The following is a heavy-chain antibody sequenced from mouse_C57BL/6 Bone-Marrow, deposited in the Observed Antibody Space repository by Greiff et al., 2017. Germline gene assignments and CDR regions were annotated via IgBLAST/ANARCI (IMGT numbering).Heavy chain of an antibody. CDR2: IYPGSGST. J-gene: IGHJ3*01. Sequence: QVQLQQPGAELVKPGASVQMSCKASGYTFTSYWLTWVKQRPGQGLEWIGDIYPGSGSTNYNEKFKSKATLTVDTSSSTAYMQLSSLTSEDSAVYYCARFEGYYGWFAYWGQGTLVTVSA. D-gene: IGHD2-3*01. CDR1: GYTFTSYW. CDR3: ARFEGYYGWFAY. V-gene: IGHV1-55*01.